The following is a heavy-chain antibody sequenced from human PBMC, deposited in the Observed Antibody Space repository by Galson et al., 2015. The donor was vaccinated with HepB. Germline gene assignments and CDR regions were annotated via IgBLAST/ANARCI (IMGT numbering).Heavy chain of an antibody. V-gene: IGHV1-18*01. CDR1: GGTFSSYA. Sequence: SVTVSCKASGGTFSSYAISWVRQAPGQGLEWMGWISAYNGNINYAQKLQGRVTMTTDTSTSTAYMELRSLRSDDTAVYYCARDGWELGYGYYGMDVWGQGTTVTVSS. CDR2: ISAYNGNI. J-gene: IGHJ6*02. CDR3: ARDGWELGYGYYGMDV. D-gene: IGHD1-26*01.